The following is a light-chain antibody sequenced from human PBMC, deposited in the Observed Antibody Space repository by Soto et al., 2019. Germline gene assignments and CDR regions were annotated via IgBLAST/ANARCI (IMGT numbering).Light chain of an antibody. CDR2: EVS. CDR3: SSYAGSNNLV. V-gene: IGLV2-8*01. CDR1: SSDVGGYNY. J-gene: IGLJ2*01. Sequence: QSARTQPPSASGSPGQSVTMSCTGTSSDVGGYNYVSWYQQHPGKAPKLMIYEVSKRPSGVPDRFSGSKSGNTASLTVSGLQAEDEADYYCSSYAGSNNLVFGGGTKVTVL.